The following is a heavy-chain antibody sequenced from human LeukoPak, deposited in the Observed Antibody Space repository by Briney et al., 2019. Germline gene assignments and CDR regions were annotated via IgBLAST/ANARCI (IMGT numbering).Heavy chain of an antibody. CDR3: ATDSRRGLYDAFDI. CDR2: IISSSSTT. V-gene: IGHV3-48*03. D-gene: IGHD3-22*01. Sequence: TGGSLRLSCTASGFNLSSYGMNWVRQAPGKGLEWLSYIISSSSTTYYADSVKGRFTISRDNAKNSVYLQMTSLRAEDTAVYYCATDSRRGLYDAFDIWGQGTMVTVSS. J-gene: IGHJ3*02. CDR1: GFNLSSYG.